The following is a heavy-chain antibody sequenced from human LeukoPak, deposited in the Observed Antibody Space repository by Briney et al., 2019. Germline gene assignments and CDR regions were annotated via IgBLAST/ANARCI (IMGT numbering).Heavy chain of an antibody. J-gene: IGHJ3*02. CDR3: ARSNRDAFDM. CDR2: ISSSGTTK. V-gene: IGHV3-48*03. D-gene: IGHD2/OR15-2a*01. CDR1: GFTFGSYA. Sequence: PGGSLRLSCAVSGFTFGSYAMNWVRQGPGKGLEWVSYISSSGTTKYYADSVKGRFTLSRDNAKKSLSLQMNSLRAEDTAIYYCARSNRDAFDMWGQGTVVTVSS.